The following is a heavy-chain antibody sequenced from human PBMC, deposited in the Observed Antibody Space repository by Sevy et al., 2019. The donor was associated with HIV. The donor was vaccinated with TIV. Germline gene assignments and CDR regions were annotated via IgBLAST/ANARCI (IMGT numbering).Heavy chain of an antibody. CDR2: LSYDGSTT. V-gene: IGHV3-30*04. J-gene: IGHJ4*02. Sequence: GGSLRLSCAASGFTFSNYPMHWVRQAPGKGLEWVAVLSYDGSTTYYADSLKGRFTISRDTSKSTLYLQVNSLRAEDAAVYYCAGAALTSGYLYYFDYWGQGTLVTVSS. CDR1: GFTFSNYP. CDR3: AGAALTSGYLYYFDY. D-gene: IGHD3-22*01.